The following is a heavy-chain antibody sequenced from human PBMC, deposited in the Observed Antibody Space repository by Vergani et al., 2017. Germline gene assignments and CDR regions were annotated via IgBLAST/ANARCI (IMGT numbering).Heavy chain of an antibody. V-gene: IGHV1-46*01. J-gene: IGHJ4*02. CDR1: GYTFTSYY. CDR3: ARSYTPLRYYFDY. CDR2: INPSGGST. D-gene: IGHD2-15*01. Sequence: QVQLVQSGAEVKKPGASVKVSCKASGYTFTSYYMHWVRPAPGQGLEWMGIINPSGGSTIYAQKFQGRVTMTRDTSTSTVYMELSSLRSEDTAVYYCARSYTPLRYYFDYWGQGTLVTVSS.